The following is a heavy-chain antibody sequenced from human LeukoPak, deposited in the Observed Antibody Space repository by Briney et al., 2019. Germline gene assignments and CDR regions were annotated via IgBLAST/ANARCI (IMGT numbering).Heavy chain of an antibody. CDR3: ASTRGWLSNWFDP. D-gene: IGHD3-22*01. J-gene: IGHJ5*02. Sequence: PSQTLSLTCTVSGGSISSGSYYWSWIRQPAGKGLEWIGRIYTSGSTNYNPSLKSRVTISVDTSKNQFSLKLSSVTAADTAVYYCASTRGWLSNWFDPWGQGTLVTVSS. V-gene: IGHV4-61*02. CDR2: IYTSGST. CDR1: GGSISSGSYY.